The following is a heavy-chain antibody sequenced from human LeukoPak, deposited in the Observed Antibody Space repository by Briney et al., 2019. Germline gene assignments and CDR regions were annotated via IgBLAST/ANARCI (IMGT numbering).Heavy chain of an antibody. D-gene: IGHD2-2*01. Sequence: GGSLRLSCAASGFTFSSYSMNWVRQAPGKGLEWVSSISSSGSLIYYADSLRGRFTISRDNAKNSLYLQMNSLRAEDTAVYYCARGSCSSVSCNLDSWGQGTLVTVSS. J-gene: IGHJ4*02. CDR1: GFTFSSYS. CDR2: ISSSGSLI. V-gene: IGHV3-21*01. CDR3: ARGSCSSVSCNLDS.